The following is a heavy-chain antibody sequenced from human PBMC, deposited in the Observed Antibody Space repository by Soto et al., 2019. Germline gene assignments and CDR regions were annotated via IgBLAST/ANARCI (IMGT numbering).Heavy chain of an antibody. CDR3: ARSTDNIVGATSFDY. CDR1: GFTFSSYA. Sequence: QVQLVESGGGVVQPGGSLRLSCAASGFTFSSYAMHWVRQAPGKGLEWVAVISYDGSNKYYADSVKGRFTISRDNSKNTLYLQMNSLRAEDTAVYYCARSTDNIVGATSFDYWGQGTLVTVSS. D-gene: IGHD1-26*01. CDR2: ISYDGSNK. V-gene: IGHV3-30-3*01. J-gene: IGHJ4*02.